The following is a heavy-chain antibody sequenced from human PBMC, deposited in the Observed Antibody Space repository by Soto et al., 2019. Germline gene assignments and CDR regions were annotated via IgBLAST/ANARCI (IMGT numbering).Heavy chain of an antibody. CDR2: ISDDAYTT. Sequence: EVQLLESGGGLVQPGGSLRLSCAASGFTFSFYAMTWVRQAPGKGLEWVSSISDDAYTTYYADSVKGRFTVSRDNSKNTLYLQMNSLRAEDTAIYYCASVKFNVNYWGQGTLVTVSS. CDR1: GFTFSFYA. CDR3: ASVKFNVNY. V-gene: IGHV3-23*01. J-gene: IGHJ4*02.